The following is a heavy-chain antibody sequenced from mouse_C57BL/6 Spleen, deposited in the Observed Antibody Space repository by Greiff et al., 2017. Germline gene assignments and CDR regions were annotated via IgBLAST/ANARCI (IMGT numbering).Heavy chain of an antibody. CDR2: INPGSGGT. CDR3: ARSGLYYGSSPFAY. Sequence: VQLQQSGAELVRPGTSVKVSCKASGYAFTNYLIEWVKQRPGQGLEWIGVINPGSGGTNYNEKFKGKATLTADKSSSTAYMQLSSLTSEDSAVYFCARSGLYYGSSPFAYWGQGTLVTVSA. V-gene: IGHV1-54*01. J-gene: IGHJ3*01. D-gene: IGHD1-1*01. CDR1: GYAFTNYL.